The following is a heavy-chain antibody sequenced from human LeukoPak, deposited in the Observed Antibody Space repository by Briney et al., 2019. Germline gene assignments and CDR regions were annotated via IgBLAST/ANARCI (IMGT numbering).Heavy chain of an antibody. Sequence: ASVKVSCKASDYTFTSYGISWVRQAPGQGLEWMGWISAYNGNTNYAQKFQGRVTMTTDTSTSTAYMELRSLRSDDTAVYYCARGSGLVQWTKLYYFDYWGQGTLVTVSS. V-gene: IGHV1-18*01. J-gene: IGHJ4*02. CDR1: DYTFTSYG. CDR3: ARGSGLVQWTKLYYFDY. D-gene: IGHD6-19*01. CDR2: ISAYNGNT.